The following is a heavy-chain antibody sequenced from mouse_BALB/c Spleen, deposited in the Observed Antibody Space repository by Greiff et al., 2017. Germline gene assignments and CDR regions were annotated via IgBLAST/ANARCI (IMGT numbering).Heavy chain of an antibody. CDR1: GYSITSDFA. V-gene: IGHV3-2*02. J-gene: IGHJ4*01. CDR2: ISYSGST. Sequence: VQLKESGPGLVKPSQSLSLTCTVTGYSITSDFAWNWIRQFPGNKLEWMGYISYSGSTSYNPSLKSRISITRDTSKNQFFLQLNSVTTEDTATYYCARFYYGSYYYAMDYWGQGTSVTVSS. D-gene: IGHD1-1*01. CDR3: ARFYYGSYYYAMDY.